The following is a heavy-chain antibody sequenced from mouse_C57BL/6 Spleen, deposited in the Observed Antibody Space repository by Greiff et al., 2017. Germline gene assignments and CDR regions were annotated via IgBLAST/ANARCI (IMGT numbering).Heavy chain of an antibody. D-gene: IGHD1-1*01. CDR2: IDPNSGGT. J-gene: IGHJ2*01. CDR1: GYTFTSYW. CDR3: ARGYYYYGSSPDY. Sequence: QVQLQQPGAELVKPGASVKLSCKASGYTFTSYWMHWVKQRPGRGLEWIGMIDPNSGGTKYNEKFKSKATLTVDKPSSTAYMQLSSLTSEDSAVYYCARGYYYYGSSPDYWGQGTTLTVSS. V-gene: IGHV1-72*01.